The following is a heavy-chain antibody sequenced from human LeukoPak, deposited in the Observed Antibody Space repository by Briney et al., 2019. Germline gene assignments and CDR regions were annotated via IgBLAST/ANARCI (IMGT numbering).Heavy chain of an antibody. D-gene: IGHD1-20*01. CDR1: GGSISSSSYY. V-gene: IGHV4-39*07. CDR2: IYYSGST. CDR3: ARDAAVLTGTNYYYYGMDV. Sequence: SETLSLTCTVSGGSISSSSYYWGWIRQPPGKGLEWIGSIYYSGSTYYNPSLKSRVTISVDTSKNQFSLKLSSVTAADTAVYYCARDAAVLTGTNYYYYGMDVWGQGTTVTVSS. J-gene: IGHJ6*02.